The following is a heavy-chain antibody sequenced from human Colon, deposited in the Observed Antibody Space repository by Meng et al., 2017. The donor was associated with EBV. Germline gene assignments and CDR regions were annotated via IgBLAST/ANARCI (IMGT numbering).Heavy chain of an antibody. CDR3: VRAPDY. J-gene: IGHJ4*02. CDR2: TYYSGNT. Sequence: PVEGWGPGLVKPSETLSRTCTAFDGLISTGTYCWGWIRQPPGKGLEWIGSTYYSGNTYYNPSLKSRLTLSVDKSKNQFSLKLSSVTAADTAMYYCVRAPDYWGPGTLVTVSS. V-gene: IGHV4-39*07. CDR1: DGLISTGTYC.